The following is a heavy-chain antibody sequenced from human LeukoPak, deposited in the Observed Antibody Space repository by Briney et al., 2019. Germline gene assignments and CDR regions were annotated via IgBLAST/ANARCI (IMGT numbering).Heavy chain of an antibody. CDR1: GGSLNSPNYY. Sequence: SETLSLTCIVSGGSLNSPNYYWGWIRQPPGKGLEWIGTIYHTGTTYYNPSLKSRLTISVDTSKNQFSLKLTSVTAADTAVYYCARHDYYGSLNWFDPWGQGTLITVSS. CDR2: IYHTGTT. V-gene: IGHV4-39*01. J-gene: IGHJ5*02. D-gene: IGHD3-10*01. CDR3: ARHDYYGSLNWFDP.